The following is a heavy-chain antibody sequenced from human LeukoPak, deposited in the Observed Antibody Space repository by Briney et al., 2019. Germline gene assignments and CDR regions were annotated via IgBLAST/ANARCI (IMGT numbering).Heavy chain of an antibody. J-gene: IGHJ5*02. CDR3: ARCRVSGSLGWFDP. V-gene: IGHV4-4*02. CDR2: IYHSGST. Sequence: SETLSLTCAVSGGSISSSNWWSWVRQPPGKGLEWIGEIYHSGSTNYNPSLKSRVTISVDKSKNQFSLKLSSVTAADTAVYYCARCRVSGSLGWFDPWGQGTLVTVSS. CDR1: GGSISSSNW. D-gene: IGHD3-16*01.